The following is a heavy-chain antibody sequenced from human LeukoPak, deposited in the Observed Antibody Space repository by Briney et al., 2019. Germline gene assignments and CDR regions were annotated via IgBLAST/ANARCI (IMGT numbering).Heavy chain of an antibody. CDR2: INGDNGNT. D-gene: IGHD3-22*01. Sequence: ASVKVSCKASGYTFTSYALHWVRQAPGQRLEWMGWINGDNGNTKYSQKFQDRVTINRDTSASTAHMELSSLTSEDTAVYYCARENLPYYYDSSGYSLDMDVWGQGTTVTVSS. J-gene: IGHJ6*02. CDR3: ARENLPYYYDSSGYSLDMDV. CDR1: GYTFTSYA. V-gene: IGHV1-3*01.